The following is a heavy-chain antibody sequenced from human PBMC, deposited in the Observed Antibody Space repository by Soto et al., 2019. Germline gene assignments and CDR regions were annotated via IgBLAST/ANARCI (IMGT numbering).Heavy chain of an antibody. CDR1: GGSISSGGYS. CDR2: PYYSGST. D-gene: IGHD5-12*01. J-gene: IGHJ4*02. CDR3: ARGRDGYNAWSDI. V-gene: IGHV4-61*08. Sequence: SETLSLTCAVSGGSISSGGYSWSWIRQPPGKGLEWIGYPYYSGSTNYSPSLKSRVTISVDTSKNQFSLKLSSVTAADTAVYYCARGRDGYNAWSDIWGQGTLVTVSS.